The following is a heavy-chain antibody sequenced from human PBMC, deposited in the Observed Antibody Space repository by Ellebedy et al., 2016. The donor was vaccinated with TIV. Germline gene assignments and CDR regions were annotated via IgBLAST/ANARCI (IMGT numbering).Heavy chain of an antibody. J-gene: IGHJ4*02. CDR2: ISWDGSST. CDR1: GFTFDDYA. Sequence: PGGSLRLSCAASGFTFDDYAMHRVRQAPGKGLEWVSLISWDGSSTYYADSVKGRFTISRDNSKNSLYLQMNSLRAEDTALYYCAKGPPNRCSSSSCAAFDYWGQGTLVTVSS. V-gene: IGHV3-43D*03. D-gene: IGHD2-2*01. CDR3: AKGPPNRCSSSSCAAFDY.